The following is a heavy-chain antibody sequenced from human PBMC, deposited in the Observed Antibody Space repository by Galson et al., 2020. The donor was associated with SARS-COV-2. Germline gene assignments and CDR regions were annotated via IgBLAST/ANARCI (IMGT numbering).Heavy chain of an antibody. D-gene: IGHD1-26*01. V-gene: IGHV4-30-2*05. J-gene: IGHJ4*02. CDR3: ARAERELFYDY. Sequence: YYNPSLQSRVTLSVDVSQNHFSLRLTSVTAADTAVYFCARAERELFYDYWGQGTLVSVSS.